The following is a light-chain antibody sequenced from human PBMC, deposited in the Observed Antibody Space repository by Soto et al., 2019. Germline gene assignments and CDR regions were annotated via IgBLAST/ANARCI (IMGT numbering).Light chain of an antibody. CDR1: QSVSNN. V-gene: IGKV3-15*01. CDR3: QQYNNWPPFT. J-gene: IGKJ5*01. Sequence: ELVMTQSPVTLSVSPGERATLSCRASQSVSNNLAWYQQKPGQAPSLLIYGASTRATGIPARFSGSGSGTEFTLTISGLQSEDFAVYYCQQYNNWPPFTFGQGTRLEIK. CDR2: GAS.